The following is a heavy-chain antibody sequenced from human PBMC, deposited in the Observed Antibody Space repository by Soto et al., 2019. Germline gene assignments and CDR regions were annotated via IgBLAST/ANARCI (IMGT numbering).Heavy chain of an antibody. Sequence: GSLRLSCAASGFTFSSYSMNWVRQAPGKGLEWVSYISSSSSTIYYADSVKGRFTISRDNAKNSLYLQMNSLRAEDTAVYYCARAPRYSGCDYVFAFDIWGQGTMVTVSS. CDR3: ARAPRYSGCDYVFAFDI. J-gene: IGHJ3*02. D-gene: IGHD5-12*01. CDR2: ISSSSSTI. V-gene: IGHV3-48*01. CDR1: GFTFSSYS.